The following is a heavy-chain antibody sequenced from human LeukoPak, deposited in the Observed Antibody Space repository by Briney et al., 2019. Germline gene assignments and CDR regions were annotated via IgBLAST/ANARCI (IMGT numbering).Heavy chain of an antibody. CDR3: AKSGGYGLIDY. V-gene: IGHV4-39*01. Sequence: PSETLSLTCTVSGASISSSPFYWGWIRQAPGKGLDWIGSIYYSGSTYYNSSLSSRVTISLDTSQNQFSLRLTSVTAADTAVYCCAKSGGYGLIDYWGQGTLVTVSS. D-gene: IGHD1-26*01. CDR2: IYYSGST. CDR1: GASISSSPFY. J-gene: IGHJ4*02.